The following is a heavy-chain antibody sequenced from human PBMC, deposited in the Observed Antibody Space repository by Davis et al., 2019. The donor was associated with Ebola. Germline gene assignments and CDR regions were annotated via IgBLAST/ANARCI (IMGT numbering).Heavy chain of an antibody. CDR1: GYTFTSYG. CDR2: ISAYNGNT. J-gene: IGHJ5*02. V-gene: IGHV1-18*01. Sequence: AASVKVSCKASGYTFTSYGISWVRQAPGQGLEWMGWISAYNGNTNYAQKLQDRVTMTTDTSTTTVFMELRNLRTEDTAVYYCARALAAVGFNWFDPWGQGTLVTVSS. D-gene: IGHD6-13*01. CDR3: ARALAAVGFNWFDP.